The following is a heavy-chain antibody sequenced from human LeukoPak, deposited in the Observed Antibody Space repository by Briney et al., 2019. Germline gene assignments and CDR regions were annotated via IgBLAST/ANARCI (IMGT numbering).Heavy chain of an antibody. J-gene: IGHJ4*02. D-gene: IGHD5-18*01. Sequence: SVKVSCKASGGTFSNYAISWVRQAPGQGLEWVGHIIPIFGTPNYAQKFQGRVTITAVDSTSTVYMELSGLRSEDTAVYYCARDQENSRGYSSIGYYLEYWGQGTLVTVSS. V-gene: IGHV1-69*01. CDR1: GGTFSNYA. CDR3: ARDQENSRGYSSIGYYLEY. CDR2: IIPIFGTP.